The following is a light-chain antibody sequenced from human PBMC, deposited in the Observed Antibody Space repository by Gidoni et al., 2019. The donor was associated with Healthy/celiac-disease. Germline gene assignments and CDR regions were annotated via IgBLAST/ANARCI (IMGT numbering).Light chain of an antibody. V-gene: IGLV2-14*03. CDR1: SRDVGGYNY. J-gene: IGLJ3*02. CDR2: DVS. Sequence: QSALTQPASGSGSPGTSITISCTGTSRDVGGYNYVSWYQQHPGKAPKLMIYDVSNRPSGVSNRFSGSKSGNTASLTISGLQAEDEADYYCSSYTSSSTPWVFGGGTKLTVL. CDR3: SSYTSSSTPWV.